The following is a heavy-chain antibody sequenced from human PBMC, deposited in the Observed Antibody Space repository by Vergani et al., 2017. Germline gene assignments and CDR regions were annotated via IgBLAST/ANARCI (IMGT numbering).Heavy chain of an antibody. J-gene: IGHJ6*03. CDR1: GGSFSGYY. CDR3: ARYCSSTSCSYYYYYYMDV. Sequence: QVQLQQWGAGLLKPSETLSLTCAVYGGSFSGYYWSWIRQPPGKGLEWIGEINHSGSTNYNPSLKSRVTISVDTSKNQFSLKLSSVTAADTAVYYCARYCSSTSCSYYYYYYMDVWGKGTTVTVSS. D-gene: IGHD2-2*01. V-gene: IGHV4-34*01. CDR2: INHSGST.